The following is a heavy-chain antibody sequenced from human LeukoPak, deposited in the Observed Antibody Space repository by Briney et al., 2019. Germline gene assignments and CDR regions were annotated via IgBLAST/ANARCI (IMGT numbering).Heavy chain of an antibody. CDR3: AREQGYSSSWYTGYYYYYMDV. D-gene: IGHD6-13*01. CDR1: GFTFSSYW. Sequence: PGGSLRLSCAASGFTFSSYWMSWVRQAPGKGLEWVANIKQDGSEKYYVDSVKGRFTISRDNAKNSLYLQTNSLRAEDAAVYYCAREQGYSSSWYTGYYYYYMDVWGKGTTVTVSS. CDR2: IKQDGSEK. J-gene: IGHJ6*03. V-gene: IGHV3-7*01.